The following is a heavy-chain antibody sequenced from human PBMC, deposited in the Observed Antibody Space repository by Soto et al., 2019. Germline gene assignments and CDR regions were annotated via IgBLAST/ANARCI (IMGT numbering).Heavy chain of an antibody. D-gene: IGHD2-2*01. V-gene: IGHV3-48*01. J-gene: IGHJ1*01. Sequence: DVQLVESGGALVQPGGSLRLSCAASGFSFTSYSMNWVRQAPGKGMEWVSYTSVSSNSIYYAESVTGRFTISRDNAKNSRSRQINSLTAEDTAVYYCALAACPSCYGFQHWGQGTLVTVSS. CDR2: TSVSSNSI. CDR1: GFSFTSYS. CDR3: ALAACPSCYGFQH.